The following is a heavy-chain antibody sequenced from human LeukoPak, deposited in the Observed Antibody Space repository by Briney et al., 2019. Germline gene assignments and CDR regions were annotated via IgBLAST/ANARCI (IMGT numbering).Heavy chain of an antibody. J-gene: IGHJ4*02. D-gene: IGHD3-22*01. CDR3: ARRKQSGGYYYY. Sequence: PSETLSLTCAVYGGSFSGYYWSWIRQPPGKGLEWIGEINHSGSTNYNPSLKSRVTISVDTSKNQFSLKLSSVTAADTAVYYCARRKQSGGYYYYWGQGTLVTVSS. CDR2: INHSGST. V-gene: IGHV4-34*01. CDR1: GGSFSGYY.